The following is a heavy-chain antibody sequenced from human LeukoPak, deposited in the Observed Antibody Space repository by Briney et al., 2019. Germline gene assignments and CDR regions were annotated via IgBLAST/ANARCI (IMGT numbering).Heavy chain of an antibody. J-gene: IGHJ5*02. V-gene: IGHV1-46*01. CDR1: GYTFSTYY. Sequence: ASVKVFCKASGYTFSTYYMYWVRQSPGQGLEWMGAINPTGTDTIYAQTFQGRVTMTRDLSTSTVYMELSSLRSEDTAVYYCVRDGYNYGSNWFDPWGQGTLVTVSS. D-gene: IGHD5-18*01. CDR3: VRDGYNYGSNWFDP. CDR2: INPTGTDT.